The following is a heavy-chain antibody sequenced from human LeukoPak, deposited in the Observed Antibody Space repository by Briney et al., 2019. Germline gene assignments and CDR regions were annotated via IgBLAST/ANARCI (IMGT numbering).Heavy chain of an antibody. J-gene: IGHJ4*02. Sequence: PSETLSLTCTVSGGSISSYYWSWIRQPPGKGGKGLEWIASVYHSGANYVNPSLKSRVTTSVDTSKSQFYLTLTSVTAADTAVYFCARASFASGSYYFDLWGQGTLITVSS. V-gene: IGHV4-59*12. CDR3: ARASFASGSYYFDL. D-gene: IGHD3-10*01. CDR1: GGSISSYY. CDR2: VYHSGAN.